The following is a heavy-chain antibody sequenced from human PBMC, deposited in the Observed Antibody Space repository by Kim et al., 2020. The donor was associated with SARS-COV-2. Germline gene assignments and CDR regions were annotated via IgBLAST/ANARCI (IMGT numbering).Heavy chain of an antibody. J-gene: IGHJ4*02. D-gene: IGHD3-3*01. V-gene: IGHV5-51*01. Sequence: GESLKISCKGSGYSFTSYWIGWVRQMPGKGLEWMGIIYPGDSDTRYSPSFQGQVTISADKSISTAYLQWSSLKASDTAMYYCARGPGQRFGVVIIPVWDYWGQGTLVTVSS. CDR1: GYSFTSYW. CDR3: ARGPGQRFGVVIIPVWDY. CDR2: IYPGDSDT.